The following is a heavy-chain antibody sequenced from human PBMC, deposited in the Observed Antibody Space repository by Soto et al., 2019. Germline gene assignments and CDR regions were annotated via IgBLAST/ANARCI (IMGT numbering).Heavy chain of an antibody. Sequence: QITLKESGPTLVKPTQTLTLTCTFSGFSLSTSGVGVGWIRQPPGKALEWLALIYWDDDKRYSPSLRSRLTINQDTSKHQVVLTMTTMDPLDTATYYCIQSRCGGDCLQSYASHYYYGMDVWGQGTTVTVSS. CDR3: IQSRCGGDCLQSYASHYYYGMDV. CDR2: IYWDDDK. V-gene: IGHV2-5*02. J-gene: IGHJ6*02. CDR1: GFSLSTSGVG. D-gene: IGHD2-21*02.